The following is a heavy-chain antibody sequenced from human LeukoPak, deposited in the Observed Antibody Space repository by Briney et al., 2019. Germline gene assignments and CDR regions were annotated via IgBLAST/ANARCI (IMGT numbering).Heavy chain of an antibody. Sequence: PGGSLRLSCAASGFTFSSYSMNWVRQAPGKGLEWVSDISTSSNIIYYADSVKGRFTISRDNAKNSLYLQMNSLRAEDTAVYYCAKDIAVAGTGGVDYWGQGTLVTVSS. CDR1: GFTFSSYS. CDR2: ISTSSNII. J-gene: IGHJ4*02. V-gene: IGHV3-48*01. CDR3: AKDIAVAGTGGVDY. D-gene: IGHD6-19*01.